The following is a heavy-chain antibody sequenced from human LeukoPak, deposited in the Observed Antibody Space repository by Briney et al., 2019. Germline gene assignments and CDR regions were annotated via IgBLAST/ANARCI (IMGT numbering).Heavy chain of an antibody. V-gene: IGHV4-34*01. CDR1: GGSLSGYY. CDR2: INHSGST. J-gene: IGHJ4*02. D-gene: IGHD4-23*01. CDR3: ARGSATVVTFDY. Sequence: SETLSLTCAVYGGSLSGYYWSWIRQPPGKGLEWIGEINHSGSTNYNPSLKSRVTISVDTSKNQFSLKLSSVTAADTAVYYCARGSATVVTFDYWGQGTLVTVSS.